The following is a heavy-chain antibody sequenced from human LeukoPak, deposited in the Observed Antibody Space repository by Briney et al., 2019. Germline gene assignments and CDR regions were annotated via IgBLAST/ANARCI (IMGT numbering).Heavy chain of an antibody. D-gene: IGHD6-13*01. CDR2: ISAYNGNT. J-gene: IGHJ4*02. Sequence: ASVKVSCKASGYTFTSYGISWVRQAPGQGLKWMGWISAYNGNTNYAQKLQGRVTMATDTSTSTAYMELRSLRSDDTAVYYCARMIAAALPIDYWGQGTLVTVSS. CDR3: ARMIAAALPIDY. CDR1: GYTFTSYG. V-gene: IGHV1-18*04.